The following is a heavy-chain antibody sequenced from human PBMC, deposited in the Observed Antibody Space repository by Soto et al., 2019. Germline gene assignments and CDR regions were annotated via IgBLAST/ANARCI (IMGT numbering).Heavy chain of an antibody. V-gene: IGHV3-48*03. CDR2: ISSSGSTI. J-gene: IGHJ4*02. CDR1: GFTFSSYE. Sequence: PGGSLRLSCAASGFTFSSYEMNWVRQAPGKGLEWVSYISSSGSTIYYADSVKGRFTISRDNAKNSVYLQMGSLRAEDTALYYCTRAAWFPYLSFYWGQGALVTVSS. CDR3: TRAAWFPYLSFY. D-gene: IGHD3-10*01.